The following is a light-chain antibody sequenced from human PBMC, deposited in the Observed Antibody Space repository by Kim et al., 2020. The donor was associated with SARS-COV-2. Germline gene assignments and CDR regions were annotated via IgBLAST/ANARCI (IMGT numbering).Light chain of an antibody. CDR3: LVFSSGDVL. CDR2: DTS. Sequence: QAVVTQEPSLTVSPGGTVTLTCGSSTGAVTSGHYPYWFQQKPGRAPRTLIYDTSNRHSWTPARFSGSLLGDKAALTPSGAQPEDEADYYCLVFSSGDVLFGGGTKVTFL. CDR1: TGAVTSGHY. J-gene: IGLJ2*01. V-gene: IGLV7-46*01.